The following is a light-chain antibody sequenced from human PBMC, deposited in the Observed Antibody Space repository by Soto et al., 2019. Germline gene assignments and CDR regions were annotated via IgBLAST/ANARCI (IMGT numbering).Light chain of an antibody. CDR1: QRVSSY. V-gene: IGKV3-11*01. J-gene: IGKJ3*01. CDR3: QQRSNWLFT. Sequence: ETVLTQSPATLSLSPGERATLSCRASQRVSSYLAWYQQKPGQAPRLLIYDASNRATGIPARFSGSGSGTDFTLSISSLEPEDFALYYCQQRSNWLFTFGPGTKVDIK. CDR2: DAS.